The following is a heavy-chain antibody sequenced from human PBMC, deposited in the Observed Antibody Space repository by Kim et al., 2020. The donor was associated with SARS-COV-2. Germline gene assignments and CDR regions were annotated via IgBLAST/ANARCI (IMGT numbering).Heavy chain of an antibody. CDR3: AREWETTFDY. J-gene: IGHJ4*02. D-gene: IGHD1-26*01. V-gene: IGHV1-2*01. Sequence: TNYEQKSQGRVTTTRDTSISTAYMELSRLRSDDTAVYYCAREWETTFDYWGQGTLVTVSS. CDR2: T.